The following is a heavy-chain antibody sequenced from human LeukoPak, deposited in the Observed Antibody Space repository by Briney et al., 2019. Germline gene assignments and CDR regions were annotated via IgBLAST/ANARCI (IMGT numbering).Heavy chain of an antibody. CDR2: INHSGST. J-gene: IGHJ4*02. Sequence: SETLSLTCAVYGGSFSGYYWSWIRPPPGKGLEWIGEINHSGSTNYNPSLKSRVTISVDTSKNQFSLKLSSVTAADTAVYYCARGAAYGDYEYWGQGTLVTVSS. CDR1: GGSFSGYY. CDR3: ARGAAYGDYEY. V-gene: IGHV4-34*01. D-gene: IGHD4-17*01.